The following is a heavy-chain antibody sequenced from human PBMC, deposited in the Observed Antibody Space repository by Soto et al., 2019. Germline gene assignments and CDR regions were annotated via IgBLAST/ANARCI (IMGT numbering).Heavy chain of an antibody. Sequence: QVQLVQSGAEVKKPGASVKVSCKASGYTFTTYGIGWVRQAPGQGLEWMGWINYSGNTNYAQKLQGRVTLTKDTSRSTVHIELWSPTSHGPAVYYCAMERGRGYSYGYGYYYYGMDVWGQGTTVTVSS. CDR1: GYTFTTYG. J-gene: IGHJ6*02. D-gene: IGHD5-18*01. V-gene: IGHV1-18*04. CDR2: INYSGNT. CDR3: AMERGRGYSYGYGYYYYGMDV.